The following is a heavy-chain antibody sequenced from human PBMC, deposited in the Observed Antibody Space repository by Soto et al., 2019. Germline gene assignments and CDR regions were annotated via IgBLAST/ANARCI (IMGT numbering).Heavy chain of an antibody. CDR1: GFSLSTRGVG. V-gene: IGHV2-5*02. D-gene: IGHD3-16*01. CDR3: AHKGGGDRILDY. J-gene: IGHJ4*02. CDR2: IYWDDVK. Sequence: QITLKESGPALVKPTQTLTLACTFSGFSLSTRGVGVGWIRQPPGKALEWLALIYWDDVKHYSPSLLSRLTITKDTSKNQVPLTMTTMDPVDTATYYCAHKGGGDRILDYWGQGTLVTVSS.